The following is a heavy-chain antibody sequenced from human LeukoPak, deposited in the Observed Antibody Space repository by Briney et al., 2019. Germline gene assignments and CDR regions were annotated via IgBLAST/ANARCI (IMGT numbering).Heavy chain of an antibody. D-gene: IGHD3-22*01. V-gene: IGHV4-61*01. J-gene: IGHJ4*02. CDR3: AREDSSGYYYLVSY. CDR2: TSYSGNT. Sequence: SETLSLTCTVSGGAISSGTYYWGWICQPPGKGLEWIGYTSYSGNTNYNPSLKSRVTMSVDTSKNQFSLKLSSVTAADTAVYYCAREDSSGYYYLVSYWGQGTLVTVSS. CDR1: GGAISSGTYY.